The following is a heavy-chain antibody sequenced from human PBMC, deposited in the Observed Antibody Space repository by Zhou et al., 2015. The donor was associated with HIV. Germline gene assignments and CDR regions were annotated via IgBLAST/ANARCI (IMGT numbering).Heavy chain of an antibody. CDR2: IIPILGIA. CDR1: GGTFSSYT. V-gene: IGHV1-69*02. D-gene: IGHD6-6*01. J-gene: IGHJ4*02. Sequence: QVQLVQSGAEVKKPGSSVKVSCKASGGTFSSYTISWVRQAPGQGLEWMGRIIPILGIANYAQKFQGRVTITADKSTSTAYMELSSLRSEDTAVYYCARVEAARPSYYFDYWGRGNPWSPSP. CDR3: ARVEAARPSYYFDY.